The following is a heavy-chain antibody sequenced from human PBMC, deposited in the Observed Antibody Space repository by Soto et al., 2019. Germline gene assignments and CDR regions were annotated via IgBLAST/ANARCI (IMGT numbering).Heavy chain of an antibody. CDR3: EVASFRRNGVFDL. D-gene: IGHD1-1*01. CDR2: ISSSSSPI. J-gene: IGHJ2*01. CDR1: GFTFSSYS. Sequence: EVQLVESGGGLVQPGGSLRLSCAASGFTFSSYSMNWVRRAPGKGLEWVSYISSSSSPIYYADSVKGRFTISRDNAKNSLYLEMNSLRVEDTAVYYCEVASFRRNGVFDLWGRGTLVTVSS. V-gene: IGHV3-48*01.